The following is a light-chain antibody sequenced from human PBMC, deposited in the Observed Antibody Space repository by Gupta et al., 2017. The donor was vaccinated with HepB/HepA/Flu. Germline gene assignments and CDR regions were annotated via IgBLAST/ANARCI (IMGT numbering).Light chain of an antibody. V-gene: IGKV3-15*01. J-gene: IGKJ3*01. CDR3: QEYNNWPPIFT. CDR1: QSINNN. Sequence: ELVLTQSQATLSVSPGERATLSCRASQSINNNLAWYQQKPGQAPRLLIYDTSTRATGVPARFSGSGSGTEFTLTISSLQSEDFAAYYCQEYNNWPPIFTFGPGTKVDIK. CDR2: DTS.